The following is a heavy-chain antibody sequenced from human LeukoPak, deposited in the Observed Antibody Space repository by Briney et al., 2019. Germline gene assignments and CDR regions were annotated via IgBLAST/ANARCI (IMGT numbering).Heavy chain of an antibody. CDR3: ARSRWYEGYYYYYYMDV. D-gene: IGHD6-13*01. Sequence: GASVKVSCKASGGTFSSYAISWVRQAPGQGLEWMGGIIPIFGTANYAQKFQGRVTITADESTSTAYMELSSLRSEDTAVYYCARSRWYEGYYYYYYMDVWGKGTTVTISS. CDR1: GGTFSSYA. J-gene: IGHJ6*03. CDR2: IIPIFGTA. V-gene: IGHV1-69*13.